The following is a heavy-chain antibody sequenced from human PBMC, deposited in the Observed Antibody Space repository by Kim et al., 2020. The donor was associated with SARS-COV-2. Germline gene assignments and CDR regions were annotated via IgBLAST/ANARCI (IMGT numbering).Heavy chain of an antibody. D-gene: IGHD2-2*01. J-gene: IGHJ6*02. CDR3: ARAELGEVPAADGMDV. V-gene: IGHV3-21*01. Sequence: SVKGRFTISRDNAKNSLYLQMNSLRAEDTAVYYCARAELGEVPAADGMDVWGQGTTVTVSS.